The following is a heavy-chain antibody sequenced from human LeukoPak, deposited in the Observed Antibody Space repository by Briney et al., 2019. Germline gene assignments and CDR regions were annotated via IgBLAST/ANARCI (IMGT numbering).Heavy chain of an antibody. D-gene: IGHD2-8*02. J-gene: IGHJ6*03. Sequence: SETLSLTCTVSGGSISSYYWSWIRQPAGKGLEWIGRIYTSGSTNYNPSLKSRVTMSVDTSKNQFSLKLSSVTAADTAVYYCARGSGGGGRYYYYYMDVWGKGTTVTISS. V-gene: IGHV4-4*07. CDR3: ARGSGGGGRYYYYYMDV. CDR1: GGSISSYY. CDR2: IYTSGST.